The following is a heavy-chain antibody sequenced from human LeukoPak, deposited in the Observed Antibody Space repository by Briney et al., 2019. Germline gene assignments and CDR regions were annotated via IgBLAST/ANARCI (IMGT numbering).Heavy chain of an antibody. CDR1: GFTFSSYG. J-gene: IGHJ4*02. D-gene: IGHD5-12*01. Sequence: GGSLRLSCAASGFTFSSYGMHWVRQAPGKGLEWVAVISYDGSNKYYADSVKGRFTISRDNSKNTLYLQMNSLRAEDTAVYYCAKMGYSGYEFDYWGQGTLVTVSS. V-gene: IGHV3-30*18. CDR2: ISYDGSNK. CDR3: AKMGYSGYEFDY.